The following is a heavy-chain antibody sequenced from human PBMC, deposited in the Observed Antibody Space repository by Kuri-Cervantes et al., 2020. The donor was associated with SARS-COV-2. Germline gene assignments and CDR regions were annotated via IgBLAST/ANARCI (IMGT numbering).Heavy chain of an antibody. J-gene: IGHJ6*03. CDR2: IRYDGSNK. Sequence: GRSLKISCAASGFTFSSYGMHWVRQAPGKGLEWVAFIRYDGSNKYYADSVKGRFTISRDNSKNTLYLQMNSLRAEDTAVYYCARASWSSSSYYYMDVWGKGTTVTVSS. V-gene: IGHV3-30*02. CDR3: ARASWSSSSYYYMDV. CDR1: GFTFSSYG. D-gene: IGHD6-6*01.